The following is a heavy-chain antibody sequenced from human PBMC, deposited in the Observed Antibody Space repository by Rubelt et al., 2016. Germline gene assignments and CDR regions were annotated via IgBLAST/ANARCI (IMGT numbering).Heavy chain of an antibody. J-gene: IGHJ4*02. V-gene: IGHV3-7*01. CDR1: GFIFSDHN. CDR2: IKQDRSEE. CDR3: ATCDWAWHRGALDY. D-gene: IGHD3-16*01. Sequence: EVQLVESGGGLVQPGGSLRLSCAASGFIFSDHNMDWVRQAPGKGLEWVATIKQDRSEEYYVDSVKGRFAISKDNARNLLYRQMNSLRAEDTAVDYCATCDWAWHRGALDYWGQGALVTVSS.